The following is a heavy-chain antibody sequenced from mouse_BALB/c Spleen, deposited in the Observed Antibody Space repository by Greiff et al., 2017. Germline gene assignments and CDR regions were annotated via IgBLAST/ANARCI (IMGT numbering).Heavy chain of an antibody. CDR1: GFTFSDYY. J-gene: IGHJ3*01. CDR3: ARDFYDGYYGWFAY. D-gene: IGHD2-3*01. CDR2: ISDGGSYT. Sequence: EVKLVESGGGLVKPGGSLKLSCAASGFTFSDYYMYWVRQTPEKRLEWVATISDGGSYTYYPDSVKGRFTISRDNAKNNLYLQMSSLKSEDTAMYYCARDFYDGYYGWFAYWGQGTLVTVSA. V-gene: IGHV5-4*02.